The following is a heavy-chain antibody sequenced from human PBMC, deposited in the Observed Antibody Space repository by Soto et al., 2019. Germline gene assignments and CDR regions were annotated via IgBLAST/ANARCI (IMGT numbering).Heavy chain of an antibody. CDR3: ARGPPLGY. Sequence: SETLSLTCAVSGGSISSGGYSWSWIRQPPGKGLEWIGYIYHSGSTYYNPSLKSRVTISVDRSKNQFSLKLSSVTAADTAVYYCARGPPLGYWGPGTLVTVSS. CDR2: IYHSGST. V-gene: IGHV4-30-2*01. CDR1: GGSISSGGYS. J-gene: IGHJ4*02.